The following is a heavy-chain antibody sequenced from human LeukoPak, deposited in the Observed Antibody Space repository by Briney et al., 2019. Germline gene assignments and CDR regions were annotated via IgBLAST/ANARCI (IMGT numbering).Heavy chain of an antibody. Sequence: GASVKVSCKASGYTFTSYYMHWVRQAPGQGLEWMGIINPSGGSTSYAQKFQGRVTMTRDMSTSTVYMELSSLRSEDTAVYYCAREWHCSSTSCYTGGQGVNWFDPWAREPWSPSPQ. CDR2: INPSGGST. V-gene: IGHV1-46*01. J-gene: IGHJ5*02. CDR1: GYTFTSYY. CDR3: AREWHCSSTSCYTGGQGVNWFDP. D-gene: IGHD2-2*02.